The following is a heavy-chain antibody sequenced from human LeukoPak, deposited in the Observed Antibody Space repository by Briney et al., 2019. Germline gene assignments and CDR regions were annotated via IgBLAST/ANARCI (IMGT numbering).Heavy chain of an antibody. D-gene: IGHD2-15*01. J-gene: IGHJ4*02. V-gene: IGHV3-49*04. CDR2: IRSKAYGGTT. Sequence: GGSLRLSCTASGFTFGDYAMSWVRRAPGKGLEWVGFIRSKAYGGTTEYAASVKDRFTISRDDSKSIAYLQMNSLKTEDTAVYYCTRLLRWGQGTLVTVSS. CDR3: TRLLR. CDR1: GFTFGDYA.